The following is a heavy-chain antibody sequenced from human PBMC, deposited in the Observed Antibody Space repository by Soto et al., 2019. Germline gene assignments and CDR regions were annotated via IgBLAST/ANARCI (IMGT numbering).Heavy chain of an antibody. CDR1: GGTFSSYA. Sequence: QVQLVQSGAEVKKPGSSVKVSCKASGGTFSSYAISWVRQAPGQGLEWMGGIIPIFGTANYAQKFQGRVTITADKSTSTAYMELSSLISEDTAVYYCARGDDGYSSRMGYYYGMDVWGQGTTVTVSS. V-gene: IGHV1-69*06. D-gene: IGHD4-4*01. CDR3: ARGDDGYSSRMGYYYGMDV. CDR2: IIPIFGTA. J-gene: IGHJ6*02.